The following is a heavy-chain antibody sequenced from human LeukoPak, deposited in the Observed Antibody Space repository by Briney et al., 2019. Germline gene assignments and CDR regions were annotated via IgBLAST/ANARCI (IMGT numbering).Heavy chain of an antibody. J-gene: IGHJ4*02. Sequence: GGSLRLSCTASGFTFNDYAMSWVRQAAGKGLEWVAGTSDTGRRTYYTDSVKGRFTISRDDSKRTVSLQMNTLRAEDTAIYFCARHDSFIPYWGQGTLVTVSS. CDR1: GFTFNDYA. CDR2: TSDTGRRT. V-gene: IGHV3-23*01. CDR3: ARHDSFIPY. D-gene: IGHD3-16*02.